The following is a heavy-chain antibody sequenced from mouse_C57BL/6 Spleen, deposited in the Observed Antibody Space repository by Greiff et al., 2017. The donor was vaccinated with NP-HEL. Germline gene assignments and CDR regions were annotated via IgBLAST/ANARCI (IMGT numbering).Heavy chain of an antibody. J-gene: IGHJ2*01. Sequence: VQLQQSGPELVKPGASVKISCKASGYSFTDYNMNWVKQSHGKSLECIGVINPNYVTPSSNQKFKGKATLTVDQSSSTAYMQLTSLTSEDSAVYYCARWGYDQGYYFDYWGQGTTLTVSS. CDR1: GYSFTDYN. V-gene: IGHV1-39*01. D-gene: IGHD2-2*01. CDR3: ARWGYDQGYYFDY. CDR2: INPNYVTP.